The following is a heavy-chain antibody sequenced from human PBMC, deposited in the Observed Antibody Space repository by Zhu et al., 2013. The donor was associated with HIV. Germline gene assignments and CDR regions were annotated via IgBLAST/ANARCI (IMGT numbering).Heavy chain of an antibody. D-gene: IGHD3-22*01. V-gene: IGHV1-18*01. J-gene: IGHJ4*02. CDR3: ARGRSLGDYYDSSGYYYDY. CDR2: ISAYNGNT. Sequence: QVQLAQSGAEVKKPGASVKVSCKASGYTFTSYGISWVRQAPGQGLEWMGWISAYNGNTNYAQKLQGRVTMTTDTSTSTAYMELRSLRSDDTAVYYCARGRSLGDYYDSSGYYYDYWGQGTLVTVSS. CDR1: GYTFTSYG.